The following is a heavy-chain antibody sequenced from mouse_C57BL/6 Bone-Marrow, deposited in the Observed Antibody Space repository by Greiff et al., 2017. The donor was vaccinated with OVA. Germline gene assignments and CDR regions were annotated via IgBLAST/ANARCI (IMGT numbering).Heavy chain of an antibody. D-gene: IGHD1-1*01. J-gene: IGHJ1*03. V-gene: IGHV1-81*01. Sequence: VQLQQSGAELARPGASVKLSCKASGYTFTSYGISWVKQRTGQGLEWIGEIYPRSGNTYYNEKFKGKATLTADKSSSTAYMELRSLTSEYSAVYFCARIPYYYGSLHWYFDVWGTGTTVTVSS. CDR3: ARIPYYYGSLHWYFDV. CDR1: GYTFTSYG. CDR2: IYPRSGNT.